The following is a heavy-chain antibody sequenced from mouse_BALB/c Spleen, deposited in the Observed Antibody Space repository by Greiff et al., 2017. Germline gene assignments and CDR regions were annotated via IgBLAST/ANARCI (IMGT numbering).Heavy chain of an antibody. CDR1: GFNIKDTY. V-gene: IGHV14-3*02. CDR3: ARNGGFDY. CDR2: IDPANGNT. J-gene: IGHJ2*01. Sequence: VQLQRSGAELVKPGASVKLSCTASGFNIKDTYVHWVKQRPEQGLEWIGRIDPANGNTKYDPKFQGKATITADTSSNTAYLQLSSLTSEDTAVYYCARNGGFDYWGQGTTLTVSS.